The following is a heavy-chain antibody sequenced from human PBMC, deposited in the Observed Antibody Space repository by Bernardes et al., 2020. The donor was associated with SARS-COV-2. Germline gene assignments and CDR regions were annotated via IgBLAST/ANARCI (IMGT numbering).Heavy chain of an antibody. CDR1: GGSFSGYY. J-gene: IGHJ6*03. V-gene: IGHV4-34*01. CDR2: INHSGST. D-gene: IGHD6-6*01. CDR3: ARGYSSSFPYYYYMDV. Sequence: SETLSLTRAVYGGSFSGYYWSWIRQPPGKGLEWIGEINHSGSTNYNPSLKSRVTISVDTSKNQFSLKLSSVTAADTAVYYCARGYSSSFPYYYYMDVWGKGTTVTVSS.